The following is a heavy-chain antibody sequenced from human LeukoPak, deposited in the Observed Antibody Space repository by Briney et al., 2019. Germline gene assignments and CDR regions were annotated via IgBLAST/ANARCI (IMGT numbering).Heavy chain of an antibody. D-gene: IGHD3-22*01. V-gene: IGHV3-21*05. CDR3: ARGITMIVVADDAFDI. CDR2: ISSSSSYI. J-gene: IGHJ3*02. Sequence: PGGSLRLPCAASGFTFSSYEINWVRQAPGKGLEWVSYISSSSSYIYYADSVKGRFTISRDNAKNSLYLQMNSLRAEDTAVYYCARGITMIVVADDAFDIWGQGTMVTVSS. CDR1: GFTFSSYE.